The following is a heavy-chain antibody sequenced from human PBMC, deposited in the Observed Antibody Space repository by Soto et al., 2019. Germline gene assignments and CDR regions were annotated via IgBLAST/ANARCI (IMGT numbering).Heavy chain of an antibody. CDR2: INHSGST. CDR3: AGGRRGTRRITIFGVVNKTTNKWFDP. D-gene: IGHD3-3*01. V-gene: IGHV4-34*01. J-gene: IGHJ5*02. Sequence: PSETLSLTCAVYGGSFSGYYWSWIRLPPGKGLEWIGEINHSGSTNYNPSLKSRVTISVDTSKNQFSLKLSSVTAADTAVYYCAGGRRGTRRITIFGVVNKTTNKWFDPWGQGTLVTSPQ. CDR1: GGSFSGYY.